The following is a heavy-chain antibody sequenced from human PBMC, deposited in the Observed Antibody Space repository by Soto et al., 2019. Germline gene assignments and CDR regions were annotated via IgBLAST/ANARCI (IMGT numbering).Heavy chain of an antibody. Sequence: PSETLSLTCSVSGDSINSDKYYWGWIRQPPGKGLEWIGSIYYRGNTYYNPSLQTRVTISVDKSKNQFSLRLSSVTAADSAVYYCARGGGLGYCSGGSCFRWSLYNWFDPWGQGPLVTVSS. D-gene: IGHD2-15*01. V-gene: IGHV4-39*07. CDR1: GDSINSDKYY. CDR3: ARGGGLGYCSGGSCFRWSLYNWFDP. CDR2: IYYRGNT. J-gene: IGHJ5*02.